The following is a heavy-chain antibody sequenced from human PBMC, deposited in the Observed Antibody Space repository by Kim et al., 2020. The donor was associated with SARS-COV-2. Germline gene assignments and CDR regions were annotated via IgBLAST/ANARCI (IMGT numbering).Heavy chain of an antibody. CDR3: AKGDYNKYAALDY. J-gene: IGHJ4*02. CDR1: GFTFGGYA. Sequence: GGSLRLSCAASGFTFGGYAMYWVRQAPGKGLEWVSPISCNSVIITYADSVKGRFTVSRDNAKNTLYLQMTSLRTDDTAFYYCAKGDYNKYAALDYWGQGTPVTVSS. CDR2: ISCNSVII. D-gene: IGHD4-4*01. V-gene: IGHV3-9*01.